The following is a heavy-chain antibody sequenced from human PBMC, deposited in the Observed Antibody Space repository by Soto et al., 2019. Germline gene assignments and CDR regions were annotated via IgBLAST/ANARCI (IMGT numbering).Heavy chain of an antibody. V-gene: IGHV4-39*01. CDR3: ARRLYYYDSSGTKWFDP. D-gene: IGHD3-22*01. CDR1: GGSISSSSYY. CDR2: IYYSGST. Sequence: PSETLSLTCTVSGGSISSSSYYWGWIRQPPGKGLEWIGSIYYSGSTYYNPSLKSRVTISVDTSKNQFSLKLSSVTAADTAVYYCARRLYYYDSSGTKWFDPWGQGTLVTVS. J-gene: IGHJ5*02.